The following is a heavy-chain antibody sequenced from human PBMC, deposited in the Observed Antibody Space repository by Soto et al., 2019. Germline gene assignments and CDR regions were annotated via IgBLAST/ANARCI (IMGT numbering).Heavy chain of an antibody. J-gene: IGHJ4*02. Sequence: GGSLRLSCAASGFTFSSYAMSWVRQAPGKGLEWVSVISGSGGSTYYADSVKGRFTISRDNSKNTLYLQMNSLRAEDTAVYYCAKDSVVLMVWYYFDYWGQGTLVTVSS. CDR2: ISGSGGST. CDR3: AKDSVVLMVWYYFDY. CDR1: GFTFSSYA. V-gene: IGHV3-23*01. D-gene: IGHD2-8*01.